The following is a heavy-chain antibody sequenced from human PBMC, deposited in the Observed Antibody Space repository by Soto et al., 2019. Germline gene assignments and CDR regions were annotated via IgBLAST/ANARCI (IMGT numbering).Heavy chain of an antibody. CDR3: TRYGVPL. J-gene: IGHJ3*01. D-gene: IGHD3-3*01. CDR1: GFTFSTFT. V-gene: IGHV3-21*01. CDR2: ISTSGDST. Sequence: VESGGGLVKPGGSLRLSCAASGFTFSTFTLNWVRQAPGKGLEWVSSISTSGDSTYYEDSVRGRFTISRDNARASLFLQMYSLRADDTAMYYCTRYGVPLWGQGTMVTVSS.